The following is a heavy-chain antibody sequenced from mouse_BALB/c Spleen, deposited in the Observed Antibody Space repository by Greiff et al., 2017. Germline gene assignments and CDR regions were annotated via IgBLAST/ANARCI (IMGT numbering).Heavy chain of an antibody. J-gene: IGHJ2*01. CDR3: TRDYYGLDY. D-gene: IGHD1-2*01. Sequence: DVQLQESGGGLVQPGGSMKLSCVASGFTFSNYWMNWVRQSPEKGLEWVAEIRLKSNNYATHYAESVKGRFTISRDDSKSSVYLQMNNLRAEDTGIYYCTRDYYGLDYWGQGTTLTVSS. CDR1: GFTFSNYW. V-gene: IGHV6-6*02. CDR2: IRLKSNNYAT.